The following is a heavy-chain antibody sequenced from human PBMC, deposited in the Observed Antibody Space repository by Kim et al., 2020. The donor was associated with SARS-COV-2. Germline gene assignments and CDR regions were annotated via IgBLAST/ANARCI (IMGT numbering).Heavy chain of an antibody. CDR3: ARAVDTAMARFDY. Sequence: SETLSLTCTVSGGSISSSSYYWGWIRQPPGKGLEWIGSIYYSGSTYYNPSLKSRVTISVDTSKNQFSLKLSSVTAADTAVYYCARAVDTAMARFDYWGQGTLVTVSS. D-gene: IGHD5-18*01. CDR2: IYYSGST. V-gene: IGHV4-39*07. J-gene: IGHJ4*02. CDR1: GGSISSSSYY.